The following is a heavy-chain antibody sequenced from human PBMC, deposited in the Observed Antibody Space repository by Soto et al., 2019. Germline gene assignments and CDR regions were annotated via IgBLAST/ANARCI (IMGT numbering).Heavy chain of an antibody. CDR3: AGRSITTGNYYYYGMDV. CDR1: GGTFRSYA. Sequence: SVKVSCKASGGTFRSYAISWVRQAPGQGLEWMGGIIPIFGTANYAQKFQGRVTITADESTSTAYMELSSLRSEDTAVYYCAGRSITTGNYYYYGMDVWGQGTTVTVSS. D-gene: IGHD2-2*01. J-gene: IGHJ6*02. V-gene: IGHV1-69*13. CDR2: IIPIFGTA.